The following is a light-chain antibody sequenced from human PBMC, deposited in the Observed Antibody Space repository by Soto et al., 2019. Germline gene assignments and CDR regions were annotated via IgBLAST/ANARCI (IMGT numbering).Light chain of an antibody. CDR1: QSINGR. CDR3: QQYKVYPYT. V-gene: IGKV1-5*01. J-gene: IGKJ2*01. CDR2: DVS. Sequence: DIQMTQSPSTLSASIGDRVTITCRSSQSINGRLAWYQQKPGIPPKLLIYDVSFLESGVQSRFSGSGSGTDFNLTISSLRPDAFATFDCQQYKVYPYTFGQGTRLDIQ.